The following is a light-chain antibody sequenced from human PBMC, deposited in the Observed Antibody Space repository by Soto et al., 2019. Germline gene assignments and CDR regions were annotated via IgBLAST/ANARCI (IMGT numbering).Light chain of an antibody. CDR2: AAS. CDR1: QTISIY. Sequence: DIQITQSPSSLSASVGDRVTITCRASQTISIYLNWYQQKPVKAPELLIYAASSLQSGVPSRFSGSGSGTDLTLTISTLQPEDFATYYSKQSYSTLWPFAERAKVDIX. V-gene: IGKV1-39*01. CDR3: KQSYSTLWP. J-gene: IGKJ1*01.